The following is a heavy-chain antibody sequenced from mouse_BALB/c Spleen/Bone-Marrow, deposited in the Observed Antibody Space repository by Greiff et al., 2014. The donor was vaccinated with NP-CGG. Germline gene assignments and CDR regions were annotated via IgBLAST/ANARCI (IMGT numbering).Heavy chain of an antibody. V-gene: IGHV1-84*02. CDR2: IYPGSGNT. J-gene: IGHJ4*01. CDR1: GYTFTDYY. Sequence: VQLVESGPELVKPGASVKISCKASGYTFTDYYINWVKQKPGQGLEWIGWIYPGSGNTKYNEKFKGKATLTVDTSSSTAHMQLSSLTSEDTAVYFCARQVRLFYAMDYWGQGTSVTVSS. CDR3: ARQVRLFYAMDY. D-gene: IGHD2-14*01.